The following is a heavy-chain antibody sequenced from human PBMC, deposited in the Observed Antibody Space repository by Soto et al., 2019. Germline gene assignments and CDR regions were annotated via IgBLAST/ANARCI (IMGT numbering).Heavy chain of an antibody. V-gene: IGHV4-30-2*01. J-gene: IGHJ4*02. D-gene: IGHD5-12*01. Sequence: KTXETLYLTCAVSGFSISSGGYSWSWIRQPPGKGLEWIGYIYHSGSTYYNPSLKSRVTISVDRSKNQFSLKLSSVTAADTAVYYCATVYDGYFDYWGQGTLVTVSS. CDR2: IYHSGST. CDR3: ATVYDGYFDY. CDR1: GFSISSGGYS.